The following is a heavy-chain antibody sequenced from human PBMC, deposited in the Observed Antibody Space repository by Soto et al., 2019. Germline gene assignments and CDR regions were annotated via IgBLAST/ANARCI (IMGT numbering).Heavy chain of an antibody. Sequence: GGSLRLSCAASGFTFSSYWMSWVRQAPGKGLEWVANIKQDGSEKYYVDSVKGRFTISRDNAKNSLYRQMNSLRAEDTAVYYCARSIVGATDYYYGMDVWGQGTTVTVSS. CDR2: IKQDGSEK. V-gene: IGHV3-7*03. J-gene: IGHJ6*02. D-gene: IGHD1-26*01. CDR1: GFTFSSYW. CDR3: ARSIVGATDYYYGMDV.